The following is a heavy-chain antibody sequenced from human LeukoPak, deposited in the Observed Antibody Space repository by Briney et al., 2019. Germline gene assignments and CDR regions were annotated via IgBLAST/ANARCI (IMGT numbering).Heavy chain of an antibody. CDR2: SIPIFGTA. D-gene: IGHD2-2*01. CDR1: GGTFSSYA. V-gene: IGHV1-69*01. J-gene: IGHJ5*02. CDR3: ARGVSTSPHANWFDP. Sequence: SVKVSCKASGGTFSSYAISWVRQAPGQGLEWMGGSIPIFGTANYAQKFQGRVTITADESTSTAYMELSSLRSEDTAVYYCARGVSTSPHANWFDPWGQGTLVTVSS.